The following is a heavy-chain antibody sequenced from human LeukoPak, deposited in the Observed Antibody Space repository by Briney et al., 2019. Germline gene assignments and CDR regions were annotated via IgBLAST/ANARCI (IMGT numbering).Heavy chain of an antibody. CDR3: ARGDVFGSGKTNPDAFDI. Sequence: GGSLRLSCAASGFTFSSYSMNWVRQAPGKGLEWVSSISSSSSYIYYADSVKGRFTISRDNAKNSLYLQMNSLRAEDTAVYYWARGDVFGSGKTNPDAFDIWGQGTMVTVSS. D-gene: IGHD3-3*01. CDR1: GFTFSSYS. CDR2: ISSSSSYI. V-gene: IGHV3-21*01. J-gene: IGHJ3*02.